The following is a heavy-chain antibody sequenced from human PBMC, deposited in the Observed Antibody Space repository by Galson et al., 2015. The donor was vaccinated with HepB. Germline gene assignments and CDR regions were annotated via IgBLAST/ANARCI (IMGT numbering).Heavy chain of an antibody. J-gene: IGHJ4*02. Sequence: SVKVSCKASGGTFSSYAISWVRQAPGQGLEWMGRIIPILGIANYAQKFQGRVTITADKSTSTAYMELSSLRSEDTAVYYCARVGGYSSGWQYWGQGTLVTVSS. CDR2: IIPILGIA. CDR3: ARVGGYSSGWQY. CDR1: GGTFSSYA. D-gene: IGHD6-19*01. V-gene: IGHV1-69*04.